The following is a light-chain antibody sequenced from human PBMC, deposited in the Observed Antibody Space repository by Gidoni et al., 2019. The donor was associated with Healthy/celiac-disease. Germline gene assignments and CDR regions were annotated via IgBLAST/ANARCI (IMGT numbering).Light chain of an antibody. CDR1: QSISSY. Sequence: DIQMPQSPSSLSASVGDRVTITCRASQSISSYLNWYQQQPGKAPKLLIYAASSLQSGVPSRCSGSGSGTDFTLTISSLQPEDFATDYCRQSYSTRWTFGQGTKVEIK. CDR3: RQSYSTRWT. V-gene: IGKV1-39*01. CDR2: AAS. J-gene: IGKJ1*01.